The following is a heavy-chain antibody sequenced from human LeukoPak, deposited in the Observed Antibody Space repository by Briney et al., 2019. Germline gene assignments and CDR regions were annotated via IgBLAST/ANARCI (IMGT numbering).Heavy chain of an antibody. CDR3: ARAVAYGIGFDP. CDR2: TYYRSNWYN. Sequence: SQTLSLTCAISGDTASNNSSAWNWIRQSPSSGLGWLGRTYYRSNWYNDYAVSVKSRITINADTSKNQFSLQLNSVTPEDTAMYYCARAVAYGIGFDPWGQGTLVTVSS. D-gene: IGHD2-21*01. CDR1: GDTASNNSSA. J-gene: IGHJ5*02. V-gene: IGHV6-1*01.